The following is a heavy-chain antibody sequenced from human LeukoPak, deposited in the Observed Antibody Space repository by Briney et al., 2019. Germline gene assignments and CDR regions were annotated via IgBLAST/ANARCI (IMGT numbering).Heavy chain of an antibody. CDR3: ARSQYSYDFFDY. D-gene: IGHD5-18*01. Sequence: SETLSLTCTVSGGSISSYYWNWIRQPPGKGLEWIGSIYYSGSTNYNPSLKSRVTISVDTSKNQFSLKLSSVTAADTAMYYCARSQYSYDFFDYWGQGTLVTVSS. J-gene: IGHJ4*02. CDR1: GGSISSYY. V-gene: IGHV4-59*08. CDR2: IYYSGST.